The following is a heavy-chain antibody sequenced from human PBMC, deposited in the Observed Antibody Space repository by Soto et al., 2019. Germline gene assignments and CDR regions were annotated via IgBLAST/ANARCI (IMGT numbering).Heavy chain of an antibody. V-gene: IGHV3-23*01. D-gene: IGHD1-1*01. CDR1: GFTFSSYA. CDR3: AKGRGQNWNFDY. Sequence: EVQLLESGGGSVQPGGSLRLSCAASGFTFSSYAMHWVRRPPAKGLEWVSSISGSGGTEYYADSVKGRFSISRNSLVNTLYLQMNSLRAEDTAVYYCAKGRGQNWNFDYWGQGTLVTVSP. J-gene: IGHJ4*02. CDR2: ISGSGGTE.